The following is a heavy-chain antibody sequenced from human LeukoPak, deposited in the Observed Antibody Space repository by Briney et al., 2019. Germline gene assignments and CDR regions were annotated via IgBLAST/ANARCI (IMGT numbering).Heavy chain of an antibody. D-gene: IGHD7-27*01. V-gene: IGHV1-3*01. J-gene: IGHJ6*02. Sequence: ASVKVSCKASGYTFTSYAMHWVRQAPGQRLEWMGWINAGNGNTKYSQKFQGRVTITRDTSASTAYMELSSLRSEDTAVYYRARDRRMGIYYYYGMDVWGQGTTVTVSS. CDR1: GYTFTSYA. CDR2: INAGNGNT. CDR3: ARDRRMGIYYYYGMDV.